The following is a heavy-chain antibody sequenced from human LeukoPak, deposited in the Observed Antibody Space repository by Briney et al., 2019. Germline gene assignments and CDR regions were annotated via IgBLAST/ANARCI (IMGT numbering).Heavy chain of an antibody. CDR1: GYTFTSYD. CDR2: IIPIFGTA. CDR3: ARQSSSSIAARLDY. V-gene: IGHV1-69*05. J-gene: IGHJ4*02. Sequence: SVKVSCKASGYTFTSYDISWVRQAPGQGLEWMGGIIPIFGTANYAQKFQGRVTITTDESTSTAYMELSSLRSEDTAVYYCARQSSSSIAARLDYWGQGTLVTVSS. D-gene: IGHD6-6*01.